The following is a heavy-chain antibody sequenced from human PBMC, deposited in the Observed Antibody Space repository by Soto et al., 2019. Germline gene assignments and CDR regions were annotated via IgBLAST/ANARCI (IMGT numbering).Heavy chain of an antibody. CDR1: GFTFSSYA. D-gene: IGHD2-8*01. J-gene: IGHJ6*02. CDR2: ISGSGGST. CDR3: ARRYCTNGVCYGGRYYYGMDV. V-gene: IGHV3-23*01. Sequence: LRLSCAASGFTFSSYAMSWVRQAPGKGLEWVSAISGSGGSTYYADSVKGRFTISRDNSKNTLYLQMNSLRAEDTAVYYCARRYCTNGVCYGGRYYYGMDVWGQGTTVTVSS.